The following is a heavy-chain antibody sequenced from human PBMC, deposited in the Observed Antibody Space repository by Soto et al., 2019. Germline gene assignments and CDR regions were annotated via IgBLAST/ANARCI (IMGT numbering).Heavy chain of an antibody. V-gene: IGHV1-69*08. Sequence: QVQLVQSGAEVKKPGSSVKVSCKASGGTFSPYTVNWLRQAPGQGLELMGRIIPFLGVTNYAQKFQARVTLTADTSTPTAYMELSGLRFEDTAVYYCARDWESTVSTWSFGAFWGRGTLVTVSS. CDR3: ARDWESTVSTWSFGAF. CDR2: IIPFLGVT. D-gene: IGHD3-10*01. CDR1: GGTFSPYT. J-gene: IGHJ4*02.